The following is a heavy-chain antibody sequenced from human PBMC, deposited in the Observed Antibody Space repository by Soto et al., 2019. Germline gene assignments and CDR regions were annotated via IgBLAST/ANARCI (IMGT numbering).Heavy chain of an antibody. J-gene: IGHJ6*02. CDR2: RWYDGSNK. Sequence: PGESLRLSCAASGFTFSSYGMHWVRQAPGKGLEWVAVRWYDGSNKYYADSVKGRFTISRDNSKNTLYLQMNSLRAEDTAVYYCAREDYDFWTPYYYYGMDVWGQGTTVTVSS. CDR3: AREDYDFWTPYYYYGMDV. D-gene: IGHD3-3*01. V-gene: IGHV3-33*01. CDR1: GFTFSSYG.